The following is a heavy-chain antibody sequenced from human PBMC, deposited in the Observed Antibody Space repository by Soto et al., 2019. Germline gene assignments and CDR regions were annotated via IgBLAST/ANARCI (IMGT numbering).Heavy chain of an antibody. J-gene: IGHJ4*02. CDR2: ISAYNGNT. CDR1: GYTFTSYG. Sequence: QVQLVQSGAEVKKPGASVKVSCKASGYTFTSYGISGVRQAPGQGLEWMGWISAYNGNTNYAQKLQGRVTMTTDTSTSTAYMELRSLRSDDTAVYYCARASRYYYGSGSEKDDDYWGQGTLVTVSS. V-gene: IGHV1-18*04. D-gene: IGHD3-10*01. CDR3: ARASRYYYGSGSEKDDDY.